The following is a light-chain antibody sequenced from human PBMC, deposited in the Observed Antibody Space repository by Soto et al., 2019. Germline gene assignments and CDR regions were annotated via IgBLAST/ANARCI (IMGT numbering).Light chain of an antibody. CDR1: SSDFGSYNL. J-gene: IGLJ1*01. Sequence: QSVLTQHASVSGSPGQSITISCTETSSDFGSYNLVSWYQQHTGKAPKLMIYEGSKRPSGVTNRFSGCKSGNTASLTISGLQAEDESDYYCSSYATSTTPYVFGTGTKVTVL. CDR2: EGS. V-gene: IGLV2-14*02. CDR3: SSYATSTTPYV.